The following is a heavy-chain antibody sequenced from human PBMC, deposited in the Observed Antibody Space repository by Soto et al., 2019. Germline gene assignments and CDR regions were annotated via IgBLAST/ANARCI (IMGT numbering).Heavy chain of an antibody. Sequence: PETLSLTCTVSGGSISSYYWSWIRQPPGKGLEWIGYIYYSGSTNYNPSLKSRVTISVDTSKNQFSLKLSSVTAADTAVYYCARDFDSSGWYYRGAFDIWGQGTMVTVSS. J-gene: IGHJ3*02. CDR3: ARDFDSSGWYYRGAFDI. CDR1: GGSISSYY. D-gene: IGHD6-19*01. CDR2: IYYSGST. V-gene: IGHV4-59*01.